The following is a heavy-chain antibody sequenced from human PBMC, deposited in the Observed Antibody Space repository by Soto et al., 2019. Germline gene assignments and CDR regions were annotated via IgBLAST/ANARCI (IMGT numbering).Heavy chain of an antibody. CDR1: GGTFSSYA. Sequence: QVQLVQSGAEVKKPGSSVTVSCKASGGTFSSYAISWVRQAPGQGLEWMGRIIPFIGTANYAQKFQGRVTITADETTSTAYMELTSLRSEDTAVYYCARVVLTTAPAAYYYGMDVWGQGTTVTVS. J-gene: IGHJ6*02. CDR3: ARVVLTTAPAAYYYGMDV. V-gene: IGHV1-69*18. CDR2: IIPFIGTA. D-gene: IGHD4-4*01.